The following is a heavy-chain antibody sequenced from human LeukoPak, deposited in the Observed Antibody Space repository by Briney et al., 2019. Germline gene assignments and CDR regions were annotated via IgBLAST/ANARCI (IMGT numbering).Heavy chain of an antibody. CDR1: GFPFSDHW. V-gene: IGHV3-72*01. CDR2: IKNKAKSYTT. J-gene: IGHJ4*02. CDR3: AKGVAVPGPYYFDY. Sequence: GGSLRLSCAPSGFPFSDHWMEWVRQAPGKWLEWVGRIKNKAKSYTTDYGASVRGRFVISRDDSKDSLYLQMNSLKTEDTAMYYCAKGVAVPGPYYFDYWGQGTLVAVSS. D-gene: IGHD6-19*01.